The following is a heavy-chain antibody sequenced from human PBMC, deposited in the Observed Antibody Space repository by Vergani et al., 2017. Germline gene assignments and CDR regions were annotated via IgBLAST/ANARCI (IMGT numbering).Heavy chain of an antibody. CDR2: ISGSGGST. CDR1: GFTFSSYA. J-gene: IGHJ4*02. D-gene: IGHD1-26*01. V-gene: IGHV3-23*01. CDR3: AKSNTWSPYYFDY. Sequence: EVQLLESGGGLVQPGGSLRLSCAASGFTFSSYAMSWVRQAPGNGLEWVSAISGSGGSTYYADSVKGRFTISRDNSKNTLYLQMNSLRAEDTAVYYCAKSNTWSPYYFDYWGQGTLVTVSS.